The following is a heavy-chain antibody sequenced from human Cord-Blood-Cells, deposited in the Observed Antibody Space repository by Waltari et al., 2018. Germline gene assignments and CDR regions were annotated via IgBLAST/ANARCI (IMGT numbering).Heavy chain of an antibody. V-gene: IGHV4-34*01. CDR1: VGSFSGHH. J-gene: IGHJ3*02. Sequence: QVQLQQWGAGLLKPPGTLSLTCAVKVGSFSGHHRSWIRQPPGKGLEWIGEINHSGSTNYNPSLKSRVTISVDTSKNQFSLKLSSVTAADTAVYYCARGVTVTRNAFDIWGQGTMVTVSS. CDR3: ARGVTVTRNAFDI. D-gene: IGHD4-4*01. CDR2: INHSGST.